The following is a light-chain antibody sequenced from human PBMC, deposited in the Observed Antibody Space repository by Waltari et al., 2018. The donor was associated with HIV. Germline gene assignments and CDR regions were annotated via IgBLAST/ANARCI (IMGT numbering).Light chain of an antibody. CDR2: EVA. J-gene: IGLJ2*01. CDR1: SSVIHDYNF. CDR3: SSFAGSNKL. V-gene: IGLV2-8*01. Sequence: QSALTQPPSASASPGQSLNMSCTAASSVIHDYNFISWYQQFSGKAPKLIIFEVAKRPSGVPDRFSGSRSGNTVSLIVSGLEAEDEAVYFCSSFAGSNKLFGGGTKLTVL.